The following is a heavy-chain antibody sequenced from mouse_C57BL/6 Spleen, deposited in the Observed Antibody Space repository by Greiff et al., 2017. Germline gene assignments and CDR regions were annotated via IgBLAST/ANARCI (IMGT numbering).Heavy chain of an antibody. CDR3: ASGGDYDVVTWFAY. J-gene: IGHJ3*01. D-gene: IGHD2-4*01. CDR1: GYTFTSYW. V-gene: IGHV1-69*01. CDR2: IDPSDSYT. Sequence: QVQLQQPGAELVMPGASVKLSCKASGYTFTSYWMHWVKQRPGQGLEWIGEIDPSDSYTPYNQKFKGKSTLTVDQSSSTAYMQLISLTSEDSAVYYCASGGDYDVVTWFAYWGQGTLVTVSA.